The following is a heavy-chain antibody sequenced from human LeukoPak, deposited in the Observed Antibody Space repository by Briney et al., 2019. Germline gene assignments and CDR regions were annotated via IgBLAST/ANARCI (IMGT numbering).Heavy chain of an antibody. CDR2: IIPIFGTA. Sequence: EASVKVSCTASGGTFSSYAISWVRQAPGQGLEWMGGIIPIFGTANYAQKFQGRVTITADESTSTAYMELSSLRSEDTAVYYCASLGARLSPYYFDYWGQGTLVTVSS. CDR1: GGTFSSYA. CDR3: ASLGARLSPYYFDY. V-gene: IGHV1-69*13. J-gene: IGHJ4*02. D-gene: IGHD6-6*01.